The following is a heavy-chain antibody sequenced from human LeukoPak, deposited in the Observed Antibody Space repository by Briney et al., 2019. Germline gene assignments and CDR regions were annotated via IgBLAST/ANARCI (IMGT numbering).Heavy chain of an antibody. V-gene: IGHV4-4*02. CDR2: IYHSGST. Sequence: SETLSLTCAVSGGSISSNNWWSWVRQPPGKGLEWIGEIYHSGSTNYNPSLKSRVTISVDKSKKQFSLKLSSVTAADTAVYYCATNSIGYCSGGSCYQVSDYWGQGTLVTVSS. CDR3: ATNSIGYCSGGSCYQVSDY. J-gene: IGHJ4*02. D-gene: IGHD2-15*01. CDR1: GGSISSNNW.